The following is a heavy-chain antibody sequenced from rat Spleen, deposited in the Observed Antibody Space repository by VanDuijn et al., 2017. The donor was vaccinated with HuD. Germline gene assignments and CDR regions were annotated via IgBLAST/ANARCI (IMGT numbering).Heavy chain of an antibody. J-gene: IGHJ2*01. CDR2: ISSDSGT. Sequence: VQLVESGGGLVQPGKSLKLSCSASGFTFSSYGMHWVRQAPGKGLDWVAYISSDSGTVYSDAVKGRFTISRDNAKNTLYLHLYSLKSEDTAIYYCTRSLTREDYWGQGVMVTVSS. CDR3: TRSLTREDY. V-gene: IGHV5-62*01. CDR1: GFTFSSYG. D-gene: IGHD1-11*01.